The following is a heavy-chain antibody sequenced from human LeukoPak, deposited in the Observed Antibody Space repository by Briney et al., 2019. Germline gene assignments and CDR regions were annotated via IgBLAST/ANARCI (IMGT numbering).Heavy chain of an antibody. CDR2: INHSGST. CDR3: ARDFGYYYGSGSYYQAFDY. CDR1: GGSFSGYY. D-gene: IGHD3-10*01. J-gene: IGHJ4*02. Sequence: PSETLSLTCAVYGGSFSGYYWSWIRQPPGKGLEWIGEINHSGSTNYNPSLKSRVTISVDTSKNQFSLKLSSVTAADTAVYYCARDFGYYYGSGSYYQAFDYWGQGTLVTVPS. V-gene: IGHV4-34*01.